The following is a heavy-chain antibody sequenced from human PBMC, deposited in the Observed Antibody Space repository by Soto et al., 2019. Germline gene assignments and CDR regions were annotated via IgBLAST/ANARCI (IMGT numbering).Heavy chain of an antibody. CDR2: IYYSGST. D-gene: IGHD3-22*01. CDR3: AREARYYDLSGYYLWFDP. J-gene: IGHJ5*02. Sequence: QVQLQESGPGLVKPSQTLSLTCTVSGGSISSGDYYWSWIRQPPGKGLEWIGYIYYSGSTYSNPSLKGRVTITVDPSKNQFSLKLSSVPAAYTAVYYCAREARYYDLSGYYLWFDPWGQGTLVTVSS. V-gene: IGHV4-30-4*01. CDR1: GGSISSGDYY.